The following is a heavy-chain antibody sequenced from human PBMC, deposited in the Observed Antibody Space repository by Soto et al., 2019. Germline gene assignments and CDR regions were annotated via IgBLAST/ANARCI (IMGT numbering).Heavy chain of an antibody. J-gene: IGHJ4*02. D-gene: IGHD3-22*01. Sequence: NPSETLSLTCTVSGGSVSSGSYYWSWIRQPPGKGLEWIGYIYYSGSTNYNPSLKSRVTISVDTSKNQFSLKLSSVTAADTAVYYCARLPYYYDSSGYYYGSDYWGQGTLVTVSS. CDR3: ARLPYYYDSSGYYYGSDY. CDR1: GGSVSSGSYY. CDR2: IYYSGST. V-gene: IGHV4-61*01.